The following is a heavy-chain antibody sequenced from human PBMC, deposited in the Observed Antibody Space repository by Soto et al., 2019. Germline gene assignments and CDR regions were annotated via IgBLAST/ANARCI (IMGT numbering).Heavy chain of an antibody. V-gene: IGHV4-39*01. Sequence: QLQLQESGPGLVKPSETLSLTCTVSGGSISSSDYYWGWIRQPPGKGLGWIGSMSYSGRTAYNPSLKXXVXIXEDTYKNQFSLKLSSVTAADTAVYYCATFNGDYVSYWGQGTLVTVSS. J-gene: IGHJ4*02. CDR2: MSYSGRT. CDR1: GGSISSSDYY. CDR3: ATFNGDYVSY. D-gene: IGHD4-17*01.